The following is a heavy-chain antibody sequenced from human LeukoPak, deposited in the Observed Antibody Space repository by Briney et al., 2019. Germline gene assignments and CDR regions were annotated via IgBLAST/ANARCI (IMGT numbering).Heavy chain of an antibody. CDR1: GYTFTSYS. V-gene: IGHV1-18*01. J-gene: IGHJ3*02. CDR3: FSGVSYYDSSGYLDAFDI. Sequence: GASVKVSCKASGYTFTSYSITWVRQAPGQGLEWMGWISAYNGNTKYAQKLKGRVTMTTDTSTSTAYMELRSLRSDDTAVYYCFSGVSYYDSSGYLDAFDIWGQGTMVTVSS. D-gene: IGHD3-22*01. CDR2: ISAYNGNT.